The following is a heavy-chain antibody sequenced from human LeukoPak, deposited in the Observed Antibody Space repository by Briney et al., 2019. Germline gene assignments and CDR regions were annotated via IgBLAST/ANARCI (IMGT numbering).Heavy chain of an antibody. D-gene: IGHD2-15*01. CDR1: GYTFTDYY. J-gene: IGHJ5*02. V-gene: IGHV1-2*02. CDR3: ARDRLRLGYERTNWFDP. Sequence: ASVKVSCKASGYTFTDYYMHWVRQAPGQGLEWMGWINPNSGGTNYAQKLQGRVTMTRDTSISTVYMELSRLRSDDTAVYYCARDRLRLGYERTNWFDPWGQGTLVTVSS. CDR2: INPNSGGT.